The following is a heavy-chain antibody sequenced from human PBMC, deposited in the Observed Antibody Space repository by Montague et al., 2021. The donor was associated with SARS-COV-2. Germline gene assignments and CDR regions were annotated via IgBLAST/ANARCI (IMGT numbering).Heavy chain of an antibody. CDR3: AHRYYSGSGSSASAAFDY. CDR1: GFSLSTDGVG. D-gene: IGHD3-10*01. CDR2: IYWDDDK. V-gene: IGHV2-5*02. J-gene: IGHJ4*02. Sequence: VKPTQTLTLTCTFSGFSLSTDGVGVGWIRQPPGKALEWLALIYWDDDKRYRPGLQSRLTITKGTSENQVVLTMTNMDPVDTATYYCAHRYYSGSGSSASAAFDYWGQGTLVTVSS.